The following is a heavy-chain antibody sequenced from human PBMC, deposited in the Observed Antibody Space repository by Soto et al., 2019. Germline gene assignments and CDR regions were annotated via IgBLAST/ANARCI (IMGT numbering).Heavy chain of an antibody. Sequence: GAPVEVCWKVCGETIADISRRWVRQAHGQGLEWMGGIIPIFGTANYAQKFQGRVTITADESTSTAYMELSSLRSEDTAMYYCASYTIFGVVITTIFDFWGQGTLVTGSS. D-gene: IGHD3-3*01. V-gene: IGHV1-69*13. CDR1: GETIADIS. CDR3: ASYTIFGVVITTIFDF. CDR2: IIPIFGTA. J-gene: IGHJ4*02.